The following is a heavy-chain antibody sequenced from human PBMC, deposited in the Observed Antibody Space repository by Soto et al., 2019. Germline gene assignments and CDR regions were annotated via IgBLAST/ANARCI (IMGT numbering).Heavy chain of an antibody. CDR3: ARLRHYAWLKNWFDP. Sequence: ASVKVSCKASGYTFTSYYMHWVRQAPGQGLEWMGIINPSGGSTSYAQKFQGRVTMTRDTSTSTVYMELSSLRSEDTAVYYCARLRHYAWLKNWFDPWGQGTLVTVSS. CDR1: GYTFTSYY. J-gene: IGHJ5*02. CDR2: INPSGGST. D-gene: IGHD6-19*01. V-gene: IGHV1-46*01.